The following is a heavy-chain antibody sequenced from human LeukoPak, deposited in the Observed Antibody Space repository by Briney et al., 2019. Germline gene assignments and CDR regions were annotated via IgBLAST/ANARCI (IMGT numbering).Heavy chain of an antibody. CDR3: ARPFMVRGADDAFDI. CDR1: GGSISSYY. D-gene: IGHD3-10*01. V-gene: IGHV4-59*01. Sequence: SETLSLTCTVSGGSISSYYRSWIRQPPGKGLEWIGYIYYSGSTNYNPSLKSRVTISVDTSKNQFSLKLSSVTAADTAVYYCARPFMVRGADDAFDIWGQGTMVTVSS. J-gene: IGHJ3*02. CDR2: IYYSGST.